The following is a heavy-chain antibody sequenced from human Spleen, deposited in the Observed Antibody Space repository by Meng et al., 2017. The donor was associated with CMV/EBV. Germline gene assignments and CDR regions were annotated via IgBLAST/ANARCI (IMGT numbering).Heavy chain of an antibody. CDR3: ARDPGYCSSTSCHGGFYGLDV. V-gene: IGHV3-30-3*01. CDR1: GFTFDDYT. J-gene: IGHJ6*02. CDR2: ISFGGSNK. Sequence: GESLKISCAASGFTFDDYTMHWVRQAPGKGLEWVAVISFGGSNKYYADSVKGRFTISRDHSKSTLYLQVNSLRGEDTAVYYCARDPGYCSSTSCHGGFYGLDVWGQGTTVTVSS. D-gene: IGHD2-2*01.